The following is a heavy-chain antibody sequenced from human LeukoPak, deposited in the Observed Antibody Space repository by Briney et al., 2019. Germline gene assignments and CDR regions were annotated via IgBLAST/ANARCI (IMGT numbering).Heavy chain of an antibody. CDR1: GGSISSYY. Sequence: SETLSLTCTVSGGSISSYYWGWIRQPPGKGLEWIGSIYYSGSTYYNPSLKSRVTISVDTSKNQFSLKLSSVTAADTAVYYCARRSVRPNSPFDYWGQGTLVTVSS. CDR3: ARRSVRPNSPFDY. J-gene: IGHJ4*02. V-gene: IGHV4-39*01. D-gene: IGHD3-10*01. CDR2: IYYSGST.